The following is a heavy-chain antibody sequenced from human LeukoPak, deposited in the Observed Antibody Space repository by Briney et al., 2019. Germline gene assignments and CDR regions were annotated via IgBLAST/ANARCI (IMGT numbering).Heavy chain of an antibody. Sequence: ASVKVSCKASGYAFTSYDINWVRQATGQGLEWMGWMNPNSGNTGYAQKFQGRVTMTRNTSISTAYMELSSLRSEDTAVYYCARGGCSSTSCYRLSWFDPWGQGTLVTVSS. V-gene: IGHV1-8*01. CDR2: MNPNSGNT. J-gene: IGHJ5*02. D-gene: IGHD2-2*01. CDR3: ARGGCSSTSCYRLSWFDP. CDR1: GYAFTSYD.